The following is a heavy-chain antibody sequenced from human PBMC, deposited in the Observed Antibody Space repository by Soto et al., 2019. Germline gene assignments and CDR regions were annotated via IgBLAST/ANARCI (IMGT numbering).Heavy chain of an antibody. J-gene: IGHJ4*02. CDR2: IYYSGST. V-gene: IGHV4-30-4*01. Sequence: SETLSLTCTVSGGSISSGDYYWSWIRQPPGKGLEWIGYIYYSGSTYYNPSLKSRVTISVDRSKNQFSLKLSSVTAADTAVYYCARGLITGSQYSGGWYYFDSWGQGTQVTVSS. CDR1: GGSISSGDYY. D-gene: IGHD1-26*01. CDR3: ARGLITGSQYSGGWYYFDS.